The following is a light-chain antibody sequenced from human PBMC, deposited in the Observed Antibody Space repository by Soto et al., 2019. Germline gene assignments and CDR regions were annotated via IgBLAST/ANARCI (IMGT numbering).Light chain of an antibody. CDR1: SGSIGSNS. V-gene: IGLV6-57*04. CDR3: QSYDTNTVV. CDR2: EDD. J-gene: IGLJ2*01. Sequence: NFMLTQPHSVSESPGKTVTISCTRSSGSIGSNSVQWYRQRPGSAPTIVIYEDDQRPSGVPNRSAGSIDRSSNSASLTISGLQTEGEADYYCQSYDTNTVVFGGGTKVTVL.